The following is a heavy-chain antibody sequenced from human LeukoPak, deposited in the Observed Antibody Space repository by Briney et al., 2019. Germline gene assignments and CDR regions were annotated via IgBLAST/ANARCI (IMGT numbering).Heavy chain of an antibody. Sequence: KSSETLSLTCTVSGGSISSYYWSWIRQPPGKGLEWIGYIYYSGSTNYNPSLKSRVTISVDTSKNQFSLKLSSVTAEDTAVYYCASLGSGSGSYYQTDAFDIWGQGTMVTVSS. CDR3: ASLGSGSGSYYQTDAFDI. CDR1: GGSISSYY. D-gene: IGHD3-10*01. V-gene: IGHV4-59*01. J-gene: IGHJ3*02. CDR2: IYYSGST.